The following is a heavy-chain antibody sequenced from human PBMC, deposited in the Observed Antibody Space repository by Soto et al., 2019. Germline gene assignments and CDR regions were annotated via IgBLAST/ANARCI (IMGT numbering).Heavy chain of an antibody. CDR1: GFSFSSYF. Sequence: EVQLVESGGGSVQPGGPLRLSCAASGFSFSSYFMAWVRQAPGEGLVSVSHVPGDGSRASYADSVRGRFTITRDNAKNTLYLQMDSLRDEDTAIYYCARENWYSLDVWGQGTTVTVSS. D-gene: IGHD1-26*01. CDR3: ARENWYSLDV. CDR2: VPGDGSRA. J-gene: IGHJ6*02. V-gene: IGHV3-74*01.